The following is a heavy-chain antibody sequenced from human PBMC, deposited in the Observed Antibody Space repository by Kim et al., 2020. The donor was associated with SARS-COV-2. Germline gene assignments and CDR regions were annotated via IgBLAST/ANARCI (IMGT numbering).Heavy chain of an antibody. D-gene: IGHD3-10*01. V-gene: IGHV3-23*01. J-gene: IGHJ1*01. Sequence: GGSLRLSCAASGFTFSSYAMSWVRQAPGKGLEWVSAISGSGGSTYYADSVKGRFTISRDNSKNTLYLQMNSLRAEDTAVYYCAKDIKEGILWFGELFPFQHWGQGTLVTVSS. CDR1: GFTFSSYA. CDR3: AKDIKEGILWFGELFPFQH. CDR2: ISGSGGST.